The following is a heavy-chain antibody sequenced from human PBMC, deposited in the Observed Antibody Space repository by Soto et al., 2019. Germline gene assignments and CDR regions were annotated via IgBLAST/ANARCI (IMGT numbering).Heavy chain of an antibody. V-gene: IGHV3-30*18. Sequence: QVQLVESGGGVVQPGRSLRLSCAASGFTFSSYGMHWVRQAPGKGLEWVAVISYDGSNKYYADSVKGRFTISRDNSKNTLYLQMNSLRAEDTAVYYCAKAPAAAGTWGYYYYGMDVWGKGTTVTVSS. CDR1: GFTFSSYG. D-gene: IGHD6-13*01. CDR3: AKAPAAAGTWGYYYYGMDV. J-gene: IGHJ6*04. CDR2: ISYDGSNK.